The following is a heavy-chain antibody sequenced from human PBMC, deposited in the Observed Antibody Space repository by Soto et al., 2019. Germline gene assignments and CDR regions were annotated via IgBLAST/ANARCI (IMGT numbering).Heavy chain of an antibody. CDR2: ISGSGGST. D-gene: IGHD3-10*01. CDR3: VRGVIIERYYFDY. V-gene: IGHV3-23*01. J-gene: IGHJ4*02. Sequence: GGSLRLSCAASGFTFSSYAMSWVRQAPGKGLEWVSAISGSGGSTYYADSVKGRFTISRDNSKNTLYLQMNSLRAEDTVVYYCVRGVIIERYYFDYWGQGTLVTVSS. CDR1: GFTFSSYA.